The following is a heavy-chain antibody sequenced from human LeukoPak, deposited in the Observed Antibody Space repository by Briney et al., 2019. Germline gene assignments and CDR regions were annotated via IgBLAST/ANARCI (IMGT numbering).Heavy chain of an antibody. CDR1: GFTFSSYG. J-gene: IGHJ3*02. V-gene: IGHV3-33*06. CDR2: IWYDGSNK. Sequence: GRSLRLSCAASGFTFSSYGMHWVRQAPGKGLDWVAVIWYDGSNKYYADSVKGRFTISRDNSKNTLYLQMNSLRAEDTAVYYCAKDFAYCGGDCYPDAFDIWGPGTMVTVSS. CDR3: AKDFAYCGGDCYPDAFDI. D-gene: IGHD2-21*02.